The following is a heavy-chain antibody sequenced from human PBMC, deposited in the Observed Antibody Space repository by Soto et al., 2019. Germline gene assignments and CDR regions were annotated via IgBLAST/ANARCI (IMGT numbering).Heavy chain of an antibody. J-gene: IGHJ5*02. D-gene: IGHD3-10*01. CDR3: ARGGYYYGSGSYVFDP. V-gene: IGHV1-18*04. CDR2: ISAYNGYT. CDR1: GYTFTSHS. Sequence: QVQLVQSGAEVKKPGASVKVSCKASGYTFTSHSIIWVRRAPGEGLEWVGWISAYNGYTNSAENFQGRVTMTTDASPNTVYMELVSLRSDDTAVYYCARGGYYYGSGSYVFDPWGQGTLVTVSS.